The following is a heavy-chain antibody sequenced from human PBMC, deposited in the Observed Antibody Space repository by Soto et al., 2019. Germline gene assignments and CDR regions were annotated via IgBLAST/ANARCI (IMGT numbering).Heavy chain of an antibody. J-gene: IGHJ4*02. D-gene: IGHD6-19*01. CDR3: ARAGGQQWLVEDFYDPKPMGGY. CDR1: GYTFTSYG. V-gene: IGHV1-18*01. CDR2: ISAYNGNT. Sequence: QVQLVQSGAEVKKPGASVKVSCKASGYTFTSYGISWVRQAPGQGLEWMGWISAYNGNTNYAQKLQGRVTMTTDTSTSTAYMELRSLRSDDTAVYYCARAGGQQWLVEDFYDPKPMGGYWGQGTLVTVSS.